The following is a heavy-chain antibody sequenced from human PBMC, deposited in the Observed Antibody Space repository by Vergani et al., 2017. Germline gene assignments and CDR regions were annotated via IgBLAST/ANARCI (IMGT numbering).Heavy chain of an antibody. CDR2: IYYSGST. D-gene: IGHD4-17*01. CDR1: GGSFSGYY. J-gene: IGHJ3*02. V-gene: IGHV4-34*11. CDR3: ARDHSEGYGDYVGAFDI. Sequence: QVQLQQWGAGLLKPSETLSLTCAVYGGSFSGYYWSWIRQPPGKGLEWIGYIYYSGSTNYNPSLKSRVTISVDTSKNQFSLKLSPVTAADTAVYYCARDHSEGYGDYVGAFDIWGQGTMVTVSS.